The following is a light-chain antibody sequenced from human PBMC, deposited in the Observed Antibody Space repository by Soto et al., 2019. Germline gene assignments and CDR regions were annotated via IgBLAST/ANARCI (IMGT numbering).Light chain of an antibody. CDR1: QSVSNNY. CDR3: QQYGNSPQIT. J-gene: IGKJ5*01. V-gene: IGKV3-20*01. Sequence: EIVLTQSPGTLSLSPGARATLSCRASQSVSNNYLAWYQQNPGQAPRLLIYGASSRATGIPDRFSGSGSGTDFTLTISRLEPEDFAVYFCQQYGNSPQITFGQGTRLEIK. CDR2: GAS.